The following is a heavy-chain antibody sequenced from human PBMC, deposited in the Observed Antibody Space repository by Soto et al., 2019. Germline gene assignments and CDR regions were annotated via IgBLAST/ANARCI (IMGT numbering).Heavy chain of an antibody. Sequence: EVQLVESGGGLVQPGGSLRLSCAASGFTFSSYWMHWVRQAPGKGLVWVSRIKSDGSSTSYADSVKGRLTISRDNAKNTLYLQMNSLRAEDTAVYYCVRTSLVVAAATREDYWGQGTLVTVSS. CDR2: IKSDGSST. D-gene: IGHD2-15*01. J-gene: IGHJ4*02. CDR1: GFTFSSYW. V-gene: IGHV3-74*01. CDR3: VRTSLVVAAATREDY.